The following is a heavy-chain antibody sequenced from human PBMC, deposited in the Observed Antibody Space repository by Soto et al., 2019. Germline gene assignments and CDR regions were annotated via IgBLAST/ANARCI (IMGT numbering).Heavy chain of an antibody. CDR3: ARNTSGRNFDD. D-gene: IGHD6-19*01. V-gene: IGHV4-38-2*01. CDR2: IYHSGST. Sequence: SETLSLTCAVSNSSINSRFYWGWIRQPPGKGLEWIASIYHSGSTHYNPSLKSRATISVDTSNNQFSLRLSSVTAADTAVYYCARNTSGRNFDDWGQGTQVTVAS. CDR1: NSSINSRFY. J-gene: IGHJ4*02.